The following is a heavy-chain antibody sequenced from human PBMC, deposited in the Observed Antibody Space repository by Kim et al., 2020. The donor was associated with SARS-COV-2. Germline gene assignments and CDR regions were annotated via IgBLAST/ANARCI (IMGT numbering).Heavy chain of an antibody. V-gene: IGHV7-4-1*02. CDR1: GYTFTNYG. CDR2: INTNTENP. J-gene: IGHJ1*01. CDR3: ARDQCYFDCLLH. Sequence: ASVKVSCKASGYTFTNYGLNWVRQAPGQGLEWVDWINTNTENPTYAQGFTGRFVFSLDTSVSTAYLQVRTLKAEGTAVHKCARDQCYFDCLLHWG. D-gene: IGHD3-9*01.